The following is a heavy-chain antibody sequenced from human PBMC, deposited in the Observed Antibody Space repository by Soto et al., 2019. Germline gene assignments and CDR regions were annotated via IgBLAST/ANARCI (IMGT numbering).Heavy chain of an antibody. J-gene: IGHJ6*02. D-gene: IGHD2-15*01. CDR1: GFTFSSYD. V-gene: IGHV3-13*04. CDR3: ARTFFKGGHYYGMDV. Sequence: EVQLVESGGGLVQPGGSLRLSCAASGFTFSSYDMHWVRQATGKGLEWVSAIGTAGDTYYPGSVKGRFTISRENAKNSLYLQMNSLRAGDTAVYYCARTFFKGGHYYGMDVWGQGTTVTVSS. CDR2: IGTAGDT.